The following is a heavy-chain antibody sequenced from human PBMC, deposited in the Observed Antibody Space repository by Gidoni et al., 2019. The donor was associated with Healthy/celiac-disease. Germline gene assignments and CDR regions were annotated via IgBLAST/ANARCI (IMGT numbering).Heavy chain of an antibody. J-gene: IGHJ5*02. D-gene: IGHD3-10*01. CDR1: GGSISSRSYY. CDR3: ARANLLLWFGELLYSWFDP. Sequence: QLQLQESGPGLVKPSETLSLTCTVSGGSISSRSYYWGWIRQPPGKGLEWIGSIYYSGRTYYNPSLKSRVTISVDTSKNQFSLKLSSVTAADTAVYYCARANLLLWFGELLYSWFDPWGQGTLVTVSS. CDR2: IYYSGRT. V-gene: IGHV4-39*07.